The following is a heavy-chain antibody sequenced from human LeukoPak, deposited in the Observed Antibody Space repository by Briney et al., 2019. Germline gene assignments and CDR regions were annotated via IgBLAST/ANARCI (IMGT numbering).Heavy chain of an antibody. CDR1: GGSISSGDYS. CDR2: IYHSGST. CDR3: ASGRVYYYDSSGYPSYYFDY. Sequence: PSETLSLTCAVSGGSISSGDYSWSWIRQPPGKGLEWIGYIYHSGSTYYNPSLKSRVTISVDRSKTQFSLKLSSVTAADTAVYYCASGRVYYYDSSGYPSYYFDYWGQGTLVTVSS. J-gene: IGHJ4*02. D-gene: IGHD3-22*01. V-gene: IGHV4-30-2*01.